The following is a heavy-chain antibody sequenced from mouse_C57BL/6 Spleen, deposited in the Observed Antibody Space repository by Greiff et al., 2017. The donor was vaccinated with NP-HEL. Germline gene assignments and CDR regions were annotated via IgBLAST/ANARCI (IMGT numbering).Heavy chain of an antibody. V-gene: IGHV1-26*01. CDR1: GYTFTDYY. Sequence: EVQLQQSGPELVKPGASVKISCKASGYTFTDYYMNWVKQSHGKSLEWIGDINPNNGGTSYNQKFKGKATLTVDKSSSTAYMELRSLTSEDSAVYYCARSGSYYYGSSSFAYWGQGTLVTVSA. CDR3: ARSGSYYYGSSSFAY. D-gene: IGHD1-1*01. CDR2: INPNNGGT. J-gene: IGHJ3*01.